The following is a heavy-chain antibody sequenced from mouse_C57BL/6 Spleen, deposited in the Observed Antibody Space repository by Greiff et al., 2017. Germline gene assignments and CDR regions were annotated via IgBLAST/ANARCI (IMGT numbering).Heavy chain of an antibody. V-gene: IGHV5-16*01. J-gene: IGHJ1*03. CDR3: ARDPRMTTGYLFFDV. Sequence: EVQLMESEGGLVQPGSSMKLSCTASGFTFSDYYMAWVRQVPEKGLEWVAHINYDGSSTYYLDSLKSRFIISRDNAKNILYVQMSSLKSEVTATYYCARDPRMTTGYLFFDVGGTGTTVTVSS. CDR2: INYDGSST. D-gene: IGHD2-4*01. CDR1: GFTFSDYY.